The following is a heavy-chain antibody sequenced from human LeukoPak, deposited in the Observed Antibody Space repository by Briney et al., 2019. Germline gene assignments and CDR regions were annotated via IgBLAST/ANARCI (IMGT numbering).Heavy chain of an antibody. CDR1: GYTFTSYG. J-gene: IGHJ4*02. V-gene: IGHV1-18*01. D-gene: IGHD6-13*01. Sequence: GASVKVSCKASGYTFTSYGISWVRQAPGQGLEWMGWISAYNGNTNYAQKFQGRVTMTRDTSISTAYMEVSRLISDDTAVYYCALGAPIPYSSSWNYWGQGTLVTVSS. CDR3: ALGAPIPYSSSWNY. CDR2: ISAYNGNT.